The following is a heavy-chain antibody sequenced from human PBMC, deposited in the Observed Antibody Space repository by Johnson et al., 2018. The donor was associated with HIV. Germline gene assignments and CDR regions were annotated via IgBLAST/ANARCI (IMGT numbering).Heavy chain of an antibody. Sequence: QVLLVESGGGVVQPGRSLRLSCAASGFTFSSYAMHWVRQAPGKGLEWVAVISYDGSNKYYADSVKGRFTISRDNAKNSLYLQMNSLRAEDTAVYYCAKGRGSPPGAFDIWGQGTMVTVSS. V-gene: IGHV3-30-3*01. CDR3: AKGRGSPPGAFDI. CDR2: ISYDGSNK. D-gene: IGHD1-26*01. J-gene: IGHJ3*02. CDR1: GFTFSSYA.